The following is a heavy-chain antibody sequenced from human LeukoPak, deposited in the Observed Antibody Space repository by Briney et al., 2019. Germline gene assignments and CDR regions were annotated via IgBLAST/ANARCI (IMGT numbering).Heavy chain of an antibody. D-gene: IGHD3-22*01. CDR2: ISYDGTNK. V-gene: IGHV3-30*18. CDR3: AKGKGLLLGYFDY. Sequence: PGGSLRLSCAASGFTFSSYGMHWVRQAPGKGLEWVAVISYDGTNKYYADSVKGRFTISRDNSKNTLYLQMNSLRAEDTAVYYCAKGKGLLLGYFDYWGQGTLVTVSS. J-gene: IGHJ4*02. CDR1: GFTFSSYG.